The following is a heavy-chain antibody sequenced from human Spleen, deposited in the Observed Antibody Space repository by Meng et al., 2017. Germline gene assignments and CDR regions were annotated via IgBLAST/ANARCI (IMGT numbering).Heavy chain of an antibody. CDR1: CGSFSDYY. V-gene: IGHV4-34*01. CDR3: ARGPTTMAHDFDY. J-gene: IGHJ4*02. Sequence: VESKPWGAGLLTPSATLSLPCVVSCGSFSDYYWSWIRQPQGKGLEWIGEINHSGSTNYNPSLESRATISVDTSQNNLSLKLSSVTAADSAVYYCARGPTTMAHDFDYWGQGTLVTVSS. D-gene: IGHD4-11*01. CDR2: INHSGST.